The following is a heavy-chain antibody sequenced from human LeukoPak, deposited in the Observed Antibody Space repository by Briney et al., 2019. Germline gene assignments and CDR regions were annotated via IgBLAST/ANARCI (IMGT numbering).Heavy chain of an antibody. J-gene: IGHJ6*03. CDR1: GYIFTSNW. Sequence: GESLKISCKGSGYIFTSNWIGWLRQMPGKGLEWMGIIYPGDSDTRYSPSFEGQVTISADKSISTAYLQWNSLKASDTAMYYCARLAVYYYMDVWGKGTTVTVSS. V-gene: IGHV5-51*01. CDR3: ARLAVYYYMDV. CDR2: IYPGDSDT.